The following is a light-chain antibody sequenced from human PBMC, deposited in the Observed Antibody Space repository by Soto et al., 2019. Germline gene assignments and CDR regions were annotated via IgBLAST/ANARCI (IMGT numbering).Light chain of an antibody. CDR3: SSFTSRFTFV. CDR1: RSDVGAYNY. J-gene: IGLJ1*01. Sequence: QSSLTQPASVSGSPGQSIAISCTGTRSDVGAYNYVSWYQQHPGKAPKLMISEVTNRPSGLSDRFSGSKSGNTASLTISGLQAEDEADYYCSSFTSRFTFVFGTGTKVTVL. CDR2: EVT. V-gene: IGLV2-14*01.